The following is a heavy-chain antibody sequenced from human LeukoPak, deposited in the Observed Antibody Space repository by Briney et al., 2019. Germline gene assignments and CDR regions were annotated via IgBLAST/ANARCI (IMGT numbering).Heavy chain of an antibody. D-gene: IGHD6-19*01. Sequence: SCKASGGTFSSYAMHWVRQAPGKGLEWVAVISYDGSNKYYADSVKGRFTISRDNSKNTLYLQMNSLSAEDTAVYYCASSGVFPHNPLDYWGQGTLVTVSS. J-gene: IGHJ4*02. CDR3: ASSGVFPHNPLDY. CDR2: ISYDGSNK. V-gene: IGHV3-30*14. CDR1: GGTFSSYA.